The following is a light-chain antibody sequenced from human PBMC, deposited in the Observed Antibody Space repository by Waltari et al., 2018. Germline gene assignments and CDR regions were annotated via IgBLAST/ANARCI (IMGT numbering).Light chain of an antibody. CDR2: NAS. J-gene: IGKJ4*01. CDR1: QSISNW. V-gene: IGKV1-5*03. CDR3: QQYNSYSLLT. Sequence: IQMTQSPSTLSASVGDRDTITCRASQSISNWLAWYHQKPGKAPKLLIYNASTLESGVPSRFSGSGSGTEFTLTISSLQPDDFATYYCQQYNSYSLLTFGGGTKVEIK.